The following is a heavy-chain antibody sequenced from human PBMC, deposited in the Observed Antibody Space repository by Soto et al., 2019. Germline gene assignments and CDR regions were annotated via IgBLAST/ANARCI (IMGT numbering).Heavy chain of an antibody. J-gene: IGHJ4*02. D-gene: IGHD1-7*01. V-gene: IGHV4-34*01. CDR2: INHSGST. Sequence: SETLSLTCAVYGGSFSGYYWSWIRQPPGKGLEWIGEINHSGSTNYNPSLKSRVTISVDTSKNQFSLNLSSVIAADTAVYYCARGYDWNYAYWGQGTLVTVS. CDR1: GGSFSGYY. CDR3: ARGYDWNYAY.